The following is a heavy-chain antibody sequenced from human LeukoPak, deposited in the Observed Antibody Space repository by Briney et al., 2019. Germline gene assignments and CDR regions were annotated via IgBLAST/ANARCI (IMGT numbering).Heavy chain of an antibody. Sequence: SETLSLTCAVSGHSISTGYYWGWIRQPPGKGLEWIGSMSHNRGTYYNPSLKSRVTISMDTSKNHISLRLTSVTAADTAVYYCASYYASGVSAYNYYGMDVWGKGTTVTVSS. V-gene: IGHV4-38-2*01. CDR2: MSHNRGT. J-gene: IGHJ6*04. CDR1: GHSISTGYY. D-gene: IGHD3-10*01. CDR3: ASYYASGVSAYNYYGMDV.